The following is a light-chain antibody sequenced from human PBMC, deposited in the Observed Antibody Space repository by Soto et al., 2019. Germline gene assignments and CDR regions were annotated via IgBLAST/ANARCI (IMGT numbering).Light chain of an antibody. CDR2: DTS. CDR1: TGAVTSGHY. V-gene: IGLV7-46*01. Sequence: QSVLTQEPSLTVSPGGTVTLTCASSTGAVTSGHYPYWIQQKAGQAPRTLIYDTSDKHSWTPARFSGSLLGGKAALTLSGAQPEDEADYYCLVSYGSGRVFGGGTKVTVL. CDR3: LVSYGSGRV. J-gene: IGLJ3*02.